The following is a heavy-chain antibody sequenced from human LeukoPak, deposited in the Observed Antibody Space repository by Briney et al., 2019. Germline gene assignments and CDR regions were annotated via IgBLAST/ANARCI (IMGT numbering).Heavy chain of an antibody. Sequence: GGPLRLSCAASGFTFDDYGMSRVRQDPGRRLEWVSTVDWSGGRTSYADSVKGRFTISRDNAKNSLYLQMNSLRAEDTALYFCVRSRSYYFDYWGQGTLVTVSS. D-gene: IGHD1-26*01. V-gene: IGHV3-20*04. CDR2: VDWSGGRT. CDR1: GFTFDDYG. J-gene: IGHJ4*02. CDR3: VRSRSYYFDY.